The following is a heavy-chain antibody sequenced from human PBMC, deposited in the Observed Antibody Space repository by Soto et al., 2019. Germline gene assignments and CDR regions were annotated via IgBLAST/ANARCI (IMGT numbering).Heavy chain of an antibody. CDR2: VIPIFGTT. Sequence: VQLVQSGAEVRKPGSSVKVSCKASGGDFKNFIIAWVRQAPGHGLEWMGGVIPIFGTTNFVQKFQDRVTFTADEATSTTYMELRSLRSEDTPVYYCARVGSLLSSSGLYYGMDVWGQGTTVIVSS. D-gene: IGHD2-2*01. J-gene: IGHJ6*02. CDR3: ARVGSLLSSSGLYYGMDV. CDR1: GGDFKNFI. V-gene: IGHV1-69*01.